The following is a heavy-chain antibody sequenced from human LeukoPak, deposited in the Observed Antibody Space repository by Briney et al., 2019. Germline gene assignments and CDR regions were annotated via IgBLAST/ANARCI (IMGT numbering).Heavy chain of an antibody. Sequence: ASVKVSCKASGCTFTGYYMHWVRQAPGQGLEWIGWIVVGSGNTNYAQKFQERVTITRDMSTSTAYMELSSLRSEDTAVYYCAAAAAGTNWFDPWGQGTLVTVSS. CDR1: GCTFTGYY. D-gene: IGHD6-13*01. CDR2: IVVGSGNT. V-gene: IGHV1-58*02. J-gene: IGHJ5*02. CDR3: AAAAAGTNWFDP.